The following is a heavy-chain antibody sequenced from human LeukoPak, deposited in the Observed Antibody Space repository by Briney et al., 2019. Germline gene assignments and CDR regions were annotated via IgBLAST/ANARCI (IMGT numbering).Heavy chain of an antibody. Sequence: SETLSLTCTVSGGSIISSSYYWGWIRQPPGKGLEWIGNIYYGGSTNYNPSLKSRVTMSVDTSMNQSSLKLSSVTAADTAVYYCAKTIRVRGDAYNWFDPWGQGTLVTVSS. J-gene: IGHJ5*02. CDR1: GGSIISSSYY. CDR2: IYYGGST. D-gene: IGHD3-10*01. V-gene: IGHV4-39*01. CDR3: AKTIRVRGDAYNWFDP.